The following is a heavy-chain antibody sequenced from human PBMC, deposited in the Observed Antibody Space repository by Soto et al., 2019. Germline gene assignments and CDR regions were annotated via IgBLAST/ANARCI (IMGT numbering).Heavy chain of an antibody. Sequence: GGSLRLSCAASGFTFSSNAMCWVRQAPGKGLEYVSAISSNGGSTYYADSVKGRFTISRDNSKNTLYLQMSSLRAEDTAVYYCVKGGWEAMGPFDYWGQGTLVTVSS. CDR2: ISSNGGST. CDR3: VKGGWEAMGPFDY. CDR1: GFTFSSNA. D-gene: IGHD5-18*01. J-gene: IGHJ4*02. V-gene: IGHV3-64D*08.